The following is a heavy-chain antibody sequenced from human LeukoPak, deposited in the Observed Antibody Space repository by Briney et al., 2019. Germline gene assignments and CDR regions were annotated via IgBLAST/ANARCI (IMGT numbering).Heavy chain of an antibody. J-gene: IGHJ4*02. Sequence: GGSLRLSCAASGFTFSDYYMSWIRQAPGKGLEWVSYISSSGSIIYYADSVEGRFTISRDNAKNSLYLQMNSLRAEDTAVYYCARDMVANGADYWGQGTLVTVSS. V-gene: IGHV3-11*01. D-gene: IGHD4/OR15-4a*01. CDR2: ISSSGSII. CDR3: ARDMVANGADY. CDR1: GFTFSDYY.